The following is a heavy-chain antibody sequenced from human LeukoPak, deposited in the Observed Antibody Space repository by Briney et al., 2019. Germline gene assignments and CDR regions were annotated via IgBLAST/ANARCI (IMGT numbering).Heavy chain of an antibody. CDR2: IDHNSGGT. CDR3: GTVGAAAGTLPRF. J-gene: IGHJ4*02. V-gene: IGHV1-2*02. D-gene: IGHD6-13*01. CDR1: GYTFTGYY. Sequence: GASVKVSCKASGYTFTGYYIHWVRHAPGQGREWRGWIDHNSGGTNYEQTFQGRVTMTRDTYINTAYLEVSRLTSDDTAVYYCGTVGAAAGTLPRFWGQGKLVTVSS.